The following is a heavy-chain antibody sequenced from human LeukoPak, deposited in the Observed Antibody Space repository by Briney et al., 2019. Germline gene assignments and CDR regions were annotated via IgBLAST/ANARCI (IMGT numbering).Heavy chain of an antibody. CDR2: ISPSGGST. D-gene: IGHD6-13*01. V-gene: IGHV1-46*01. Sequence: GASVKVSCKASGYTFTSYHLHWVRQAPGQGLEWMGIISPSGGSTTYAQKFQGRVTMTRDTSTSTVYMELSSLRSEDTAVYYCARDPGYYFDYWGQGTLVTVSS. CDR1: GYTFTSYH. CDR3: ARDPGYYFDY. J-gene: IGHJ4*02.